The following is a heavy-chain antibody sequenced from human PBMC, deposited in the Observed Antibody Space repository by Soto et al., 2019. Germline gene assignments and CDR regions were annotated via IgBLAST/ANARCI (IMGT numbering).Heavy chain of an antibody. Sequence: GGSLRLSCAVSGFIFENYALNWVRQAPGKGLEWVASITRDGYNKYYADSVKGRFTISRDNSKNTLSLQMTALRVEDSSVYYCTKSSGGSSSVGMDYWGPGTLVTVSS. CDR2: ITRDGYNK. CDR3: TKSSGGSSSVGMDY. CDR1: GFIFENYA. J-gene: IGHJ4*02. V-gene: IGHV3-30*04. D-gene: IGHD6-6*01.